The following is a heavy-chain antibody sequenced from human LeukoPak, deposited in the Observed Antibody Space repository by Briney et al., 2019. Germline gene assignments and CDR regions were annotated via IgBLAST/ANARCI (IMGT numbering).Heavy chain of an antibody. CDR2: IIPIFGTA. D-gene: IGHD2-8*01. J-gene: IGHJ4*02. V-gene: IGHV1-69*06. Sequence: GASVKVSCKASGGTFSSYAISWVRQAPGQGLEWMGGIIPIFGTANYAQKFQGRVTITADKSTSTAYMELSSLRSEDTAVYYCARDRRYCTNGVCYTLGVFDYWGQGTLVTVSS. CDR1: GGTFSSYA. CDR3: ARDRRYCTNGVCYTLGVFDY.